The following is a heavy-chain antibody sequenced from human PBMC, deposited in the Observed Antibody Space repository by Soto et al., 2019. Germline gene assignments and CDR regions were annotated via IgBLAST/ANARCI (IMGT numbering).Heavy chain of an antibody. CDR1: GGSISSGGYY. CDR3: ATLSRRGVYGMVV. D-gene: IGHD3-10*01. J-gene: IGHJ6*02. Sequence: PSETLSLTCTVSGGSISSGGYYWSWIRQHPGKGLEWIGYIYYSGSTYYNPSLKSRVTISVDTSKNQFSLKLSSVTAADTAVYYCATLSRRGVYGMVVWGQGTTVTVSS. V-gene: IGHV4-31*03. CDR2: IYYSGST.